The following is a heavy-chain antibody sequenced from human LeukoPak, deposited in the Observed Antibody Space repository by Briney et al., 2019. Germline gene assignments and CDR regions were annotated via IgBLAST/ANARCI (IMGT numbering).Heavy chain of an antibody. CDR3: ARLGAYSYGSGYGADV. V-gene: IGHV1-69*13. J-gene: IGHJ6*02. CDR1: GGTFSSYA. D-gene: IGHD5-18*01. Sequence: SVKVSCKASGGTFSSYAISWVRQAPGQGLEWMGGIIPIFGTANYAQKFQGRVTITADESTSTAYMELSSLRSEDTAVYYCARLGAYSYGSGYGADVWGQGTTVSVS. CDR2: IIPIFGTA.